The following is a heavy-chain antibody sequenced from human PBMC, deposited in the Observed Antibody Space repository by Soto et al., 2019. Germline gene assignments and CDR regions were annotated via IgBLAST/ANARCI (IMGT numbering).Heavy chain of an antibody. CDR1: GFIFSSYA. CDR3: AGGWGIAVAGIDY. D-gene: IGHD6-19*01. Sequence: EVQLLESGGGLVQPGGSLRLSCAASGFIFSSYAMSWVRQAPGKGLEWVSVISGTGGSTHYADSVKGRFTISRDNSKNTLHLQMNSLRAEDTAIYYCAGGWGIAVAGIDYWGQGTLVTVSS. CDR2: ISGTGGST. J-gene: IGHJ4*02. V-gene: IGHV3-23*01.